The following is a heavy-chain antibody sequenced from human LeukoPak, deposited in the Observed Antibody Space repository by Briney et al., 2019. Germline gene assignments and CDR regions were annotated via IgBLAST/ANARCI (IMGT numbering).Heavy chain of an antibody. J-gene: IGHJ5*02. CDR1: GFTFSGYA. CDR2: ISYDGSNK. V-gene: IGHV3-30-3*01. D-gene: IGHD3-22*01. CDR3: ARESSGYIPLNWFDP. Sequence: PGGSLRLSCAASGFTFSGYAMHWVRQAPGKGLEWVAVISYDGSNKYYADSVKGRFTISRDNSKNTLYLQMNSLRAEDTAVYYCARESSGYIPLNWFDPWGQGTLVTVSS.